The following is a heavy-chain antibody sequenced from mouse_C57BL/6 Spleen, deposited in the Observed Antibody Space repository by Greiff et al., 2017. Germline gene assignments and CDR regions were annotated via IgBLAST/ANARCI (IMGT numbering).Heavy chain of an antibody. D-gene: IGHD4-1*01. J-gene: IGHJ1*03. CDR3: TRETNWDVWYFDV. CDR2: ISSGGDYI. CDR1: GFTFSSYA. V-gene: IGHV5-9-1*02. Sequence: DVMLVESGEGLVKPGGSLKLSCAASGFTFSSYAMSWVRQTPEQRLEWVAYISSGGDYIYYADTVKGRFTISRDNARNTLYLQMSSLKSEDTAMYYWTRETNWDVWYFDVWGTGTTVTVSS.